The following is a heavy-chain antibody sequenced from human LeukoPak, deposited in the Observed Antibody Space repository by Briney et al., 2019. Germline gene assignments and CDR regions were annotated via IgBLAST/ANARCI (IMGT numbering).Heavy chain of an antibody. CDR2: ISYDGSNK. CDR3: ARDYYAAAGPLDY. Sequence: PGGYLRLSCAASGFTFSSYAMHWVRQAPGKGLEWVAVISYDGSNKYYADSVKGRFTISRDNSKNTLYLQMNSLRAEDTAVYYCARDYYAAAGPLDYWGQGTLVTVSS. V-gene: IGHV3-30-3*01. CDR1: GFTFSSYA. D-gene: IGHD6-13*01. J-gene: IGHJ4*02.